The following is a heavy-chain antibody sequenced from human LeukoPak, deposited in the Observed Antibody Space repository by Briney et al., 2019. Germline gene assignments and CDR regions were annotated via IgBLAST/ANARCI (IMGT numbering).Heavy chain of an antibody. CDR2: ISYAGSNK. CDR1: GFTFSSYG. D-gene: IGHD6-13*01. Sequence: GGSLRLSCAASGFTFSSYGMHRVRQAPGKGLEWVAVISYAGSNKYYADSVKGRFTISRDNSKNTLYLQMNSLRAEDTAVYYCAKNGAAAGTWWEGSYYYYYMDVWGKGTTVTVSS. CDR3: AKNGAAAGTWWEGSYYYYYMDV. V-gene: IGHV3-30*18. J-gene: IGHJ6*03.